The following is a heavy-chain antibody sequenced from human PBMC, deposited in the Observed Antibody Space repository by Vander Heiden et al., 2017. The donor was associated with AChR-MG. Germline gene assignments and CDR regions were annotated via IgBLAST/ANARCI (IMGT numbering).Heavy chain of an antibody. CDR2: IYYRGSA. V-gene: IGHV4-59*02. J-gene: IGHJ4*02. Sequence: QVTLPESCLGLVKPSETLTLPCSVSGGSVTGHYRSWIRQTPRKGLEWIGYIYYRGSANYSPSLESRVTISLDPSVNQFSRRLTSLTAADTAVYYGARGSEYNRPGCFDHWGQGALVIVSA. CDR1: GGSVTGHY. D-gene: IGHD6-6*01. CDR3: ARGSEYNRPGCFDH.